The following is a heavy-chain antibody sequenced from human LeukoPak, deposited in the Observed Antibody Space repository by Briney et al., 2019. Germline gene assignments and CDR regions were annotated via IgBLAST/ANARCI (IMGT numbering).Heavy chain of an antibody. CDR2: ITGDGGGT. CDR3: AKKASSGNFVTIDC. V-gene: IGHV3-23*01. Sequence: PGGSLRLSGAASGFTFRNCVMSWVRQTPGKGLEWVSAITGDGGGTNHADSVKGRFTISRDNSKNTLYLQMNSLRAEDTAVYYCAKKASSGNFVTIDCWGQGALVTVSS. J-gene: IGHJ4*02. CDR1: GFTFRNCV. D-gene: IGHD1-26*01.